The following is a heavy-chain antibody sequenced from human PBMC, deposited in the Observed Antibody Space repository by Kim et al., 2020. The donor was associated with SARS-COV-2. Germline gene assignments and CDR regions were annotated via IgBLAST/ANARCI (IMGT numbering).Heavy chain of an antibody. CDR3: ASGRAGVVPSPGLWVGPYYHYSAMDV. Sequence: SETLSLTCAVYGGSFSDYTWTWIRQPPGKGLEWMGEINHSGSTNLSPSLKSRITISVDTSKSQFSLRLKSMTATDAAVYYCASGRAGVVPSPGLWVGPYYHYSAMDVWGRGTPVAVSS. CDR1: GGSFSDYT. CDR2: INHSGST. V-gene: IGHV4-34*01. D-gene: IGHD3-3*01. J-gene: IGHJ6*02.